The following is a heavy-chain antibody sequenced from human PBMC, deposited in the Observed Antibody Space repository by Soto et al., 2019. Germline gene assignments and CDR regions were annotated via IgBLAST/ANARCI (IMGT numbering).Heavy chain of an antibody. CDR1: GDSITSGGYY. J-gene: IGHJ4*02. CDR2: IYGSGGSGST. D-gene: IGHD3-9*01. CDR3: ARKQARYFSGIDY. Sequence: SETLSLTCTVTGDSITSGGYYWSWIRQHPGKGLEWLGYIYGSGGSGSTLYNPSRKSRITLSVDTSKTQFSLNLSSVTVADTAVYFCARKQARYFSGIDYWGQGTLVTVSS. V-gene: IGHV4-31*03.